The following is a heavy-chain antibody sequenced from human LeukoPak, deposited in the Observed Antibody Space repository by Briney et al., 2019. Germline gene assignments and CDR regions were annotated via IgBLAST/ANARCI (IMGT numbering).Heavy chain of an antibody. D-gene: IGHD2-15*01. CDR1: GFTFRNHW. CDR3: GCSGGSSPGY. Sequence: PGGSLRLSCAASGFTFRNHWMHWVRQAPGKRLVWVSSINSDGTSTTFADSVKGRFTISRDNAKNTLYLQMNSLRAEDTAVYYCGCSGGSSPGYRGPGTLAIVSS. J-gene: IGHJ4*02. CDR2: INSDGTST. V-gene: IGHV3-74*01.